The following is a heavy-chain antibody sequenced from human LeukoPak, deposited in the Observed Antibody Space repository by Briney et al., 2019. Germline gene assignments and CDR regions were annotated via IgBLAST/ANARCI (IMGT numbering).Heavy chain of an antibody. Sequence: SETLSLTCAVYGGSFSVYYWSWIRQPPGKGLEWIGEINHSGSTNYNPSLKSRVTISVDTSKNQFSLKLSSVTAADTAVYYCARSGVGYCSSTSCYKYQNWFDPWGQGTLVTVSS. J-gene: IGHJ5*02. CDR1: GGSFSVYY. V-gene: IGHV4-34*01. D-gene: IGHD2-2*02. CDR3: ARSGVGYCSSTSCYKYQNWFDP. CDR2: INHSGST.